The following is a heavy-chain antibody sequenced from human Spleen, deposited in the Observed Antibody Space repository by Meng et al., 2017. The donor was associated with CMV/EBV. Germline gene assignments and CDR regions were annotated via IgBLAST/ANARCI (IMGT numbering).Heavy chain of an antibody. CDR3: AAGTGRTDFDY. CDR2: VKTKTDGGTT. D-gene: IGHD1-1*01. CDR1: GFTFSDAW. Sequence: GGSLRLSCVVSGFTFSDAWMSWVRQAPGKGLEWVGRVKTKTDGGTTDYAAPVKGRFIISRDDSKNTVSLQMNSLKSDDTAVYYCAAGTGRTDFDYWGRGTLVTVSS. J-gene: IGHJ4*02. V-gene: IGHV3-15*01.